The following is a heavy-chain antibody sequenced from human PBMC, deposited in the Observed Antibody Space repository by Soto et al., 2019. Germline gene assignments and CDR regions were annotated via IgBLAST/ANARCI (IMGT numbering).Heavy chain of an antibody. CDR3: ARDQEGGSSSGWYYWFDP. V-gene: IGHV1-69*13. CDR2: IIPIFGTA. D-gene: IGHD6-19*01. J-gene: IGHJ5*02. Sequence: SVKVSCKASGGTFSSYAISWVRQAPGQGLEWMGGIIPIFGTANYAQKFQGRVTITADESTSTAYMELSSLRSEDTAVYYCARDQEGGSSSGWYYWFDPWGQGTLVTVSS. CDR1: GGTFSSYA.